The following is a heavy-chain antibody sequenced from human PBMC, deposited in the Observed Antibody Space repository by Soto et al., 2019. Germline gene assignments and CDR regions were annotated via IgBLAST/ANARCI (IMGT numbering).Heavy chain of an antibody. CDR2: IKSDEITT. V-gene: IGHV3-74*01. CDR3: ARGARNYYNVAY. D-gene: IGHD3-10*01. J-gene: IGHJ4*02. Sequence: EVQLVESGGGLVQPGGSLRLSCAASGFIFSDYWIHWVRQAPGKGLVWVSRIKSDEITTNYADSVWGRLTISRDNSKNTVDLQRNSLRAEDTAVNYCARGARNYYNVAYWGQGTVVTVSS. CDR1: GFIFSDYW.